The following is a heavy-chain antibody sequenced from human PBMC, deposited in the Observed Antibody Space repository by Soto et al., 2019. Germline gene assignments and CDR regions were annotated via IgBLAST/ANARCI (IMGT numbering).Heavy chain of an antibody. CDR1: GFTFSGYA. CDR3: AIDHNRDFYNYFDY. V-gene: IGHV3-30-3*01. CDR2: VSYEGSNK. J-gene: IGHJ4*02. Sequence: QVQLVESGGGVVQPGRSLRLSCAASGFTFSGYAMHWVRQAPGKGLEWVAVVSYEGSNKYYTDSVRGRFTISRDNSKNTLYLHMNSLRAEDTAVYYCAIDHNRDFYNYFDYWGQGTLVTVSS. D-gene: IGHD1-20*01.